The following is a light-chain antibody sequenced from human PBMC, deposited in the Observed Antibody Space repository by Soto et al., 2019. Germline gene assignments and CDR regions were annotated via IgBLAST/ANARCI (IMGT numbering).Light chain of an antibody. V-gene: IGLV7-43*01. Sequence: QAVVTQEPSLPVSPGGTVTLTCASSTGAVTSGYYPNWFQQKPGQAPTALIYSTSNKHSWTPARFSGSLLGGKAAPTLSGVQPEDEAEYYCLLYYGGAPVFGGGTKVTVL. CDR3: LLYYGGAPV. J-gene: IGLJ3*02. CDR1: TGAVTSGYY. CDR2: STS.